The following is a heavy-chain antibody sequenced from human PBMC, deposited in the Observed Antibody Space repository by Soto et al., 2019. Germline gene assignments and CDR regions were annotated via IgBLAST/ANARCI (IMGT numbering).Heavy chain of an antibody. Sequence: SVKVSCKASGGTFSSYAISWVRQAPGQGLEWMGGIIPIFGTANYAQKFQGRVTITADESTSTAYMELSSLRSEDTAVYYCARDGSYGDYLYYFDYWGQGTLVTVSS. CDR2: IIPIFGTA. J-gene: IGHJ4*02. D-gene: IGHD4-17*01. CDR1: GGTFSSYA. CDR3: ARDGSYGDYLYYFDY. V-gene: IGHV1-69*13.